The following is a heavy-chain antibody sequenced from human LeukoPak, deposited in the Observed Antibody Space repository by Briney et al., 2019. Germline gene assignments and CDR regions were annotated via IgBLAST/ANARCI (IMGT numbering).Heavy chain of an antibody. CDR3: VKDLEVQDVWSIERLYYYYYGMDV. Sequence: HPGGSLRLFCAASGFTFSNYAMSWVRQAPGKGLEWVSTISNSGDATYYADSVKGRFTISRDNSKNTLYLQMSSLRAEDTAVYYCVKDLEVQDVWSIERLYYYYYGMDVWGQGTTVTVSS. CDR1: GFTFSNYA. D-gene: IGHD3-16*01. CDR2: ISNSGDAT. J-gene: IGHJ6*02. V-gene: IGHV3-23*01.